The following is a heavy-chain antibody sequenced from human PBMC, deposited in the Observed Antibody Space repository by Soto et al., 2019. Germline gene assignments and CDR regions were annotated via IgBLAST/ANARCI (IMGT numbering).Heavy chain of an antibody. CDR2: ISATGGST. Sequence: GGSLRLSCAASGFTCNNYAMNWVRQAPGKGHEWVATISATGGSTYYADSVKGRFTISRDNSKNTLYLQMNGLRVEDTAVYYCAKDRLAGNFDYWGQGTHVTVSS. CDR3: AKDRLAGNFDY. V-gene: IGHV3-23*01. J-gene: IGHJ4*02. CDR1: GFTCNNYA.